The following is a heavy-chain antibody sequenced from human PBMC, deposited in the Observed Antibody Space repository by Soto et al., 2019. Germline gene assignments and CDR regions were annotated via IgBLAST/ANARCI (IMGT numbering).Heavy chain of an antibody. V-gene: IGHV3-48*02. CDR1: GFTFSTYS. Sequence: PGGSLRLSCAASGFTFSTYSMNWVRQAPGKGLEWVSYISNSGSTIYYADSVKGRFTISSDNAKNSLYLQMDSLRDEDTAVYYCARDRPGHRSSFWFGYWCQEALVNVSS. J-gene: IGHJ4*02. CDR2: ISNSGSTI. CDR3: ARDRPGHRSSFWFGY. D-gene: IGHD6-6*01.